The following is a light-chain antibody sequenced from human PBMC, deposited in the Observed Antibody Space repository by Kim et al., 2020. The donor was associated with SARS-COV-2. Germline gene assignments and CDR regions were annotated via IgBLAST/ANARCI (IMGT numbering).Light chain of an antibody. V-gene: IGKV3-15*01. CDR2: GAS. Sequence: EIAMTQSPATLSVSPGESATLSCRASQSVGRNLAWYHQRGGQAPSLLIYGASTRATGVPARFSGSGSETEFTLTISSLQSEDFAIYYCQQYNHWSALTFGGGTKVDIK. CDR3: QQYNHWSALT. J-gene: IGKJ4*01. CDR1: QSVGRN.